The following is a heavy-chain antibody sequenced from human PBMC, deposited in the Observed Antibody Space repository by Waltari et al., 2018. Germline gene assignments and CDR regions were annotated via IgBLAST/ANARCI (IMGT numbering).Heavy chain of an antibody. CDR3: ARDPGFSEFDL. V-gene: IGHV3-7*01. CDR1: GFTFTLYW. J-gene: IGHJ3*01. Sequence: EVQLVESGGGLVQPGGSLRLSCAASGFTFTLYWMGWVRQAPGKGLEFVANINQDGSEKSYVDSVKGRFTISRDNAKNSMSLQMSSLRAEDAAVYYCARDPGFSEFDLWGQGTLVSISA. CDR2: INQDGSEK.